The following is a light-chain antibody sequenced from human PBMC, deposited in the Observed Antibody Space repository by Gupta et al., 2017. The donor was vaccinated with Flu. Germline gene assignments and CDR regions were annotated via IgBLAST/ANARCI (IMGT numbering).Light chain of an antibody. CDR2: GAS. CDR1: QSIITR. CDR3: QQENHGHPLLI. J-gene: IGKJ4*01. V-gene: IGKV3-15*01. Sequence: EIVLTQSPATLSVSPGETATLSCRTRQSIITRLVWYQQKPGQPPRLLIYGASTRGMGIRDRFSGSGVGTEFNLTIKSRQPEDSELYYCQQENHGHPLLIFGTGTKLQIK.